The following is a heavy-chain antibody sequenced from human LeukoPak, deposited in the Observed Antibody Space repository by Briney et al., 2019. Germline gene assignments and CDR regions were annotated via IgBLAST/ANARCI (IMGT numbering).Heavy chain of an antibody. CDR3: ASHPVRVTNFDY. Sequence: PSETLSLTCTLSGDSISESSYYWGWIRQPPGKGLEWIGSIYYSGSTYYNPSLKSRVTISVDTSKIQYSLKLSSVTAADTAVYYCASHPVRVTNFDYWGQGTLVSVSS. CDR2: IYYSGST. J-gene: IGHJ4*02. CDR1: GDSISESSYY. D-gene: IGHD3-3*01. V-gene: IGHV4-39*01.